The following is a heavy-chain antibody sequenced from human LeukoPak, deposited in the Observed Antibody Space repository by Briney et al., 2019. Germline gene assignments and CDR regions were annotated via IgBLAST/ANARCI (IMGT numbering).Heavy chain of an antibody. J-gene: IGHJ4*02. Sequence: GGALRLSCVASGFTVSSNYMSWVRQAPGKGVEWVSVIYSGGSTYYADSVKGRFTISRDNSKNTLYLRMNSLRAEDTAVYYCARAPYCGGDCYSFAFDYWGQGTLVTASS. D-gene: IGHD2-21*02. CDR3: ARAPYCGGDCYSFAFDY. CDR1: GFTVSSNY. CDR2: IYSGGST. V-gene: IGHV3-53*01.